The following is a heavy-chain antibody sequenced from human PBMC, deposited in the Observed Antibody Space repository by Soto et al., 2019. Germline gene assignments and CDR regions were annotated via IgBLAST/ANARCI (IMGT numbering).Heavy chain of an antibody. Sequence: ETLSLTCTVSGGSISSSSYYWGWIRQPPGKGLEWIGSIYYSGSTYYNPSLKSRVTISVDTSKNQFSLKLSSVTAADTAVYYCARHYPSESYHYYYYGMDVWGQGTTVTVSS. CDR1: GGSISSSSYY. V-gene: IGHV4-39*01. J-gene: IGHJ6*02. CDR3: ARHYPSESYHYYYYGMDV. D-gene: IGHD1-26*01. CDR2: IYYSGST.